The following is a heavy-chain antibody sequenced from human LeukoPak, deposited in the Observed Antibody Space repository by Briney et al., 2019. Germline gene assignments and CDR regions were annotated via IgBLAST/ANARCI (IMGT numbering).Heavy chain of an antibody. D-gene: IGHD1-26*01. CDR2: INPSGGST. CDR1: GYTFTTYY. J-gene: IGHJ6*03. CDR3: ARDRYGATTYYYYYYMDV. V-gene: IGHV1-46*01. Sequence: EASVKVSCKASGYTFTTYYIHWVRQAPGQGLEWMGIINPSGGSTNYTQKFQARVTMTRDTSTSTVYMELSSLRSEDTAVYYCARDRYGATTYYYYYYMDVWGKGTTVTVSS.